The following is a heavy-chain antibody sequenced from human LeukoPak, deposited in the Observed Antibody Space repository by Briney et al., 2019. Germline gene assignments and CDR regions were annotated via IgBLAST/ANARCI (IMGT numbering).Heavy chain of an antibody. CDR3: ARDRRFLEWLSYFDY. CDR2: INSDGSST. J-gene: IGHJ4*02. CDR1: GFTFSSYW. D-gene: IGHD3-3*01. Sequence: GGSLRLSCAASGFTFSSYWMHWVRQAPGKGLVWVSRINSDGSSTSYADSVKGRFTISRDNAKNTLYLQMNSLRAEDTAVYYCARDRRFLEWLSYFDYWSQGTLVTVSS. V-gene: IGHV3-74*01.